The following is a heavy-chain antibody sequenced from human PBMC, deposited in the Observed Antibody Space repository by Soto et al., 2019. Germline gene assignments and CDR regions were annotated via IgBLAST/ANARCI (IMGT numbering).Heavy chain of an antibody. Sequence: PSETLSLTCTVSGGSISSSNYFWGWIRQPPGKGLEWIGSISYTGTTYYTPSLNSRVTISVDTPKNQFSLNLSSVTAADTAVYYCARHRRKMTYPMGDFDFWGQGTLVTVSS. V-gene: IGHV4-39*01. CDR1: GGSISSSNYF. D-gene: IGHD3-10*01. CDR2: ISYTGTT. J-gene: IGHJ4*02. CDR3: ARHRRKMTYPMGDFDF.